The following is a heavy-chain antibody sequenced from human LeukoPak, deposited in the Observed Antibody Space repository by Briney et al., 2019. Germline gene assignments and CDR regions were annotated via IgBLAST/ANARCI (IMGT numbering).Heavy chain of an antibody. D-gene: IGHD4-11*01. J-gene: IGHJ4*02. V-gene: IGHV4-4*02. CDR3: AKSRLGTDTSTVHSFAY. Sequence: PSGTLSLTCAVSYGSISSDNWWSWVRQAPGEGLEWIGEIYHSGSTNYNPSLKSRGTMSVDTSKDQVSLKLTSVTAADTAVYYCAKSRLGTDTSTVHSFAYWGQGILVTVSS. CDR1: YGSISSDNW. CDR2: IYHSGST.